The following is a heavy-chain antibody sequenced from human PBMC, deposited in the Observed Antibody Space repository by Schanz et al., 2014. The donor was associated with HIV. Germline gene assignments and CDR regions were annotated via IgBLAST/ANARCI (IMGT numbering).Heavy chain of an antibody. CDR2: ITYDGSYK. V-gene: IGHV3-30*04. CDR1: GFTFSSYS. Sequence: QEQLVESGGGVVQPGTSLRLSCAASGFTFSSYSMHWVRQAPGKGLEWVAVITYDGSYKYYSDSVKGRFTISRDNAKNSLYLQMNSLRAEDTALYYCAKETEQLRYLGYFDYWGQGTLVTVSS. CDR3: AKETEQLRYLGYFDY. D-gene: IGHD3-9*01. J-gene: IGHJ4*02.